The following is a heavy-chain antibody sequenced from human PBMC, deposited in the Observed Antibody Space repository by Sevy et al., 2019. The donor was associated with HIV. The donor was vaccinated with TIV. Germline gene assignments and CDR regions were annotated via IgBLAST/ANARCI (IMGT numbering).Heavy chain of an antibody. V-gene: IGHV4-59*01. CDR1: GGSLNSYY. CDR3: ARSGSSGLFDP. J-gene: IGHJ5*02. CDR2: IYYTGNT. D-gene: IGHD3-22*01. Sequence: SETLSLTCTVSGGSLNSYYWSWIRQPPGKGLEWIGYIYYTGNTNYNPSLKSRVTISVDMSKNQFSLKLSSVTAADTAVYYCARSGSSGLFDPWGQGTLVTVSS.